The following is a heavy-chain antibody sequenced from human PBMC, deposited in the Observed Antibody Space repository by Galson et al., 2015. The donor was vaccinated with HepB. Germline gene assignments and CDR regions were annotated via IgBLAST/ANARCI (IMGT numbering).Heavy chain of an antibody. V-gene: IGHV3-7*01. J-gene: IGHJ6*03. D-gene: IGHD6-6*01. CDR2: IKKDGSEK. CDR1: GITFSSYA. Sequence: SLRLSCAASGITFSSYAMSWVRQAPGKGLEWVANIKKDGSEKHYVDSVKGRFTISRDNAKNSLYLQMNSLRAEDTAVYYCARAARPRTGRYYYYMDVWGKGTTVTVSS. CDR3: ARAARPRTGRYYYYMDV.